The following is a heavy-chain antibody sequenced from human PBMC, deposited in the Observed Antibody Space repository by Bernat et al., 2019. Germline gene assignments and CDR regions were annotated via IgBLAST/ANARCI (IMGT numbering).Heavy chain of an antibody. CDR1: GYTFTSYA. CDR3: ARVQEGSHYYCYYMDV. J-gene: IGHJ6*03. V-gene: IGHV1-3*01. CDR2: INAGNGNT. Sequence: QVQLVQSGAEVKKPGASVKVSCKASGYTFTSYAMHWVRQAPGQRLEWMGWINAGNGNTKYSQKFQGRVTITRDTSASTAYMELSSLRSEDTAVYYCARVQEGSHYYCYYMDVRGKGTTVTVSS.